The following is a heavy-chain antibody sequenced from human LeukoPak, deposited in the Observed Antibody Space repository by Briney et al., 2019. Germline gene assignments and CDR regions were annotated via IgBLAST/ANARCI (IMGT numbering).Heavy chain of an antibody. J-gene: IGHJ3*02. CDR3: ARDSSRYQLLWGAAFDI. CDR1: GFTFSSYS. V-gene: IGHV3-48*01. Sequence: GGSLRLSCAASGFTFSSYSMNWVRQAPGKGLEWVSYISSSSSTIYYADSVKGRFTISRDNAKNSLYLQMNSLRAEDTAVYYCARDSSRYQLLWGAAFDIWGQGTMVTVSS. CDR2: ISSSSSTI. D-gene: IGHD2-2*01.